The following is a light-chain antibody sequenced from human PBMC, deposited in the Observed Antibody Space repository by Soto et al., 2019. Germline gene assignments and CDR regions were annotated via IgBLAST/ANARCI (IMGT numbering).Light chain of an antibody. CDR2: GAS. CDR1: QSVSSN. Sequence: EIVTTQSPATLSVSPGERSTLSSRASQSVSSNLAWYQQKPGQAPRLLIYGASTRATGIPARFSGSGSGTEFTLTISSLQSEDFAVYYCQQYNNWPRTFGQGTKVDIK. CDR3: QQYNNWPRT. J-gene: IGKJ1*01. V-gene: IGKV3-15*01.